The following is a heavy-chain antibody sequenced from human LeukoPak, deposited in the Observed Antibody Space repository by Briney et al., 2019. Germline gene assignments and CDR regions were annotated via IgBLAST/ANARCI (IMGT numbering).Heavy chain of an antibody. CDR1: GFTFSNAW. Sequence: GGSLRLSCAASGFTFSNAWMSWVRQAPGKGLEWVGRIKSKTDGGTTDYAAPVKGRFTISRGDSKNTLYLQMNSLKTEDTAVYYCTTDPPITMVRGVYFDYWGQGTLVTVSS. D-gene: IGHD3-10*01. CDR2: IKSKTDGGTT. J-gene: IGHJ4*02. CDR3: TTDPPITMVRGVYFDY. V-gene: IGHV3-15*01.